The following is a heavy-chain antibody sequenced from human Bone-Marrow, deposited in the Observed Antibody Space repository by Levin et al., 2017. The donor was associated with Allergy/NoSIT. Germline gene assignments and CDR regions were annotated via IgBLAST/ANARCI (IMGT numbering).Heavy chain of an antibody. CDR1: GFTFSSYW. J-gene: IGHJ5*02. CDR2: IKQDGSEK. CDR3: ARDDSSSWYGVAGWFDP. V-gene: IGHV3-7*01. D-gene: IGHD6-13*01. Sequence: GGSLRLSCAASGFTFSSYWMSWVRQAPGKGLEWVANIKQDGSEKYYVDSVKGRFTISRDNAKNSLYLQMNSLRAEDTAVYYCARDDSSSWYGVAGWFDPWGQGTLVTVSS.